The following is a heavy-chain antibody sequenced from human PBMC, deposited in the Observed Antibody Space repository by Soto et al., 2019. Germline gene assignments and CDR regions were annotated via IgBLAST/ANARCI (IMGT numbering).Heavy chain of an antibody. CDR3: ARGLYYYDSSGYYYLDY. CDR1: GFTFSSYG. V-gene: IGHV3-30*03. Sequence: GGSLRLSCAASGFTFSSYGMHWVRQAPGKGLEWVAVISYDGSNKYYADSVKGRFTISRDNSKNTRYLQMNSLRAEDTAVYYCARGLYYYDSSGYYYLDYWGQGTLVTVSS. D-gene: IGHD3-22*01. J-gene: IGHJ4*02. CDR2: ISYDGSNK.